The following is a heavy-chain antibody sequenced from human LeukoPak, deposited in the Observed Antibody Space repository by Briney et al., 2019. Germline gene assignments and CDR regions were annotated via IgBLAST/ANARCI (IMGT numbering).Heavy chain of an antibody. J-gene: IGHJ1*01. V-gene: IGHV3-33*01. CDR3: ARDLSFGSGSD. D-gene: IGHD3-10*01. Sequence: TGGSLRLSCAASGFTFSNHGMHWVRQAPGKGLEWVALIWYDGSNENYADSVTGRFTISRDSSKNTLYLQMNSLRADDTAVYYCARDLSFGSGSDWGQGTLFTVSP. CDR2: IWYDGSNE. CDR1: GFTFSNHG.